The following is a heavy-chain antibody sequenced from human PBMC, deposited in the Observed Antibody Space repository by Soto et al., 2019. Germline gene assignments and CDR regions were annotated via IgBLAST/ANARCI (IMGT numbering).Heavy chain of an antibody. V-gene: IGHV1-2*02. CDR1: GYTFTGHY. CDR2: IGPESGAT. D-gene: IGHD1-26*01. CDR3: GRGRSGQIVVFY. Sequence: GASVKVSCKASGYTFTGHYIHWVRQAPEQGPEWMGEIGPESGATRYAQRFQGRVTMTRDMSITTVYMELINLSPDDTAVYYCGRGRSGQIVVFYWGQGTLVTVS. J-gene: IGHJ4*02.